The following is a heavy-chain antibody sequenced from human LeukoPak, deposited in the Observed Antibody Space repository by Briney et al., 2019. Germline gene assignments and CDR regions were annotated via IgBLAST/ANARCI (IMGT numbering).Heavy chain of an antibody. Sequence: GGSLRLSCAASGFAFSIYAMSWVRQPPGKGLEWVSTIIGSGGSTYYADSVQGRFTISRDDSKNTLFLQMNSLTAEDTAVYYCAKGSAVADIYFDYWGQGTLVTVSS. CDR1: GFAFSIYA. CDR3: AKGSAVADIYFDY. CDR2: IIGSGGST. J-gene: IGHJ4*02. D-gene: IGHD6-19*01. V-gene: IGHV3-23*01.